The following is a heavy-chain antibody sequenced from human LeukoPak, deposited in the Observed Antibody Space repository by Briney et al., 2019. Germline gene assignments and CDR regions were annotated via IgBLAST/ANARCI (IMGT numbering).Heavy chain of an antibody. CDR1: GGSISSYY. Sequence: SETLSLTCTVSGGSISSYYWSWIRQPPGKGQEWIGYIYYSGSTNYNPSLKSRVTISVDTSKNQFSLKLSSVTAADTAVYYCARRVEMATIIAWFDPWGQGTLVIVSS. J-gene: IGHJ5*02. CDR2: IYYSGST. V-gene: IGHV4-59*08. D-gene: IGHD5-24*01. CDR3: ARRVEMATIIAWFDP.